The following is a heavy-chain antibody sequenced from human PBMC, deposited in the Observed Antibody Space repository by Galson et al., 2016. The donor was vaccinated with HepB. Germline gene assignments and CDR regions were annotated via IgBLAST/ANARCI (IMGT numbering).Heavy chain of an antibody. CDR2: IRGKANNYAT. CDR1: GFDFSVSA. CDR3: TRHLDPGYSSSWYFWFDP. V-gene: IGHV3-73*01. Sequence: SLRLSCAASGFDFSVSAMHWVRQASGEGLEWVGRIRGKANNYATAYAASVKGRFTISRDDSKNTAYLQMNSLKTEDTAVYYCTRHLDPGYSSSWYFWFDPWGQGTLVTVSS. J-gene: IGHJ5*02. D-gene: IGHD6-13*01.